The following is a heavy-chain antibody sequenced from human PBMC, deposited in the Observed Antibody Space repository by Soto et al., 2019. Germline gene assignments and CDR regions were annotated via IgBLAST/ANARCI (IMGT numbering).Heavy chain of an antibody. J-gene: IGHJ4*02. V-gene: IGHV4-59*01. CDR3: AGAPLSGWWDY. Sequence: SETLSLTCTVSGGSISSYYWIWIRQPPGKGLEWIGYIYYSGSTNYNPSLKSRVTISVDTSKNQFSLKLSSVTAADTAVYYCAGAPLSGWWDYWGQGTLVTVSS. CDR2: IYYSGST. D-gene: IGHD6-19*01. CDR1: GGSISSYY.